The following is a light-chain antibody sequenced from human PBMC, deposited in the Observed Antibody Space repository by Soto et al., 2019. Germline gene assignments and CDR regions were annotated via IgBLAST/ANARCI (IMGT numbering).Light chain of an antibody. CDR2: EVS. CDR1: SSDVGAYKY. V-gene: IGLV2-8*01. J-gene: IGLJ3*02. CDR3: TSYVGSNIWV. Sequence: QSVLTQPPSASGSPGQSVTISCTGTSSDVGAYKYVSWYQQYPGKAPKLMIYEVSKRPSGVPDRFTDSKSGNTASLTVSGLQAEDEADYYCTSYVGSNIWVFGGGTKLTVL.